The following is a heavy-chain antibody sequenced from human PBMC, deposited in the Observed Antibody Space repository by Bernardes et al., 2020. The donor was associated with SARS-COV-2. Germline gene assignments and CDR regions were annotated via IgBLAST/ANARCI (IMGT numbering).Heavy chain of an antibody. J-gene: IGHJ4*02. D-gene: IGHD1-1*01. CDR3: ARHTTGVGNFDY. CDR2: FYSTGST. CDR1: GGSISSYF. V-gene: IGHV4-59*08. Sequence: SATLSLTCTVSGGSISSYFWSWIRQPPGKGLEWIGYFYSTGSTKYNPSLKSRVTISPDTSKNQFSLRLNSVTAADTAVYYCARHTTGVGNFDYWGQGTLVTVSS.